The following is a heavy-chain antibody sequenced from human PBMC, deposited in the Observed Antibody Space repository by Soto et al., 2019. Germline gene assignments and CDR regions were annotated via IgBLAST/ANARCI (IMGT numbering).Heavy chain of an antibody. J-gene: IGHJ5*02. D-gene: IGHD2-21*01. CDR1: GDTFTNQA. CDR3: AASTFPSGVRGYSHLDP. Sequence: SVKVSCKTSGDTFTNQAISWVRQAPGQGLEGMGGVIPLFDSASYAQRSHDRVTITADKLTSTAYLELRGLTSEDTAVYYCAASTFPSGVRGYSHLDPWGPAPLVTVSS. CDR2: VIPLFDSA. V-gene: IGHV1-69*06.